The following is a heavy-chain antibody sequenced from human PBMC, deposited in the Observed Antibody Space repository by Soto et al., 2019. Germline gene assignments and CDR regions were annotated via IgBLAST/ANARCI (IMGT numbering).Heavy chain of an antibody. D-gene: IGHD6-19*01. CDR3: ARDYSSGFDI. V-gene: IGHV3-21*01. CDR2: ISSSSSYI. Sequence: EVQLVESGGGLVKPGGSLRLSCAASGFTFSSYSMNWVRQAPGKGLEWVSSISSSSSYIYYADSVKGRFTISRDNAKNSLYLQMNSRRAEDTSVYYCARDYSSGFDIWGQGTMVTVSS. J-gene: IGHJ3*02. CDR1: GFTFSSYS.